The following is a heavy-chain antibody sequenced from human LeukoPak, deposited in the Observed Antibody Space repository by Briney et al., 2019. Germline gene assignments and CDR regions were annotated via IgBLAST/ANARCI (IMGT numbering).Heavy chain of an antibody. J-gene: IGHJ6*02. CDR2: IYPGDSDT. Sequence: GESLKISCKGSGYSFTSYWIGWVRQMPGKGLEWMGMIYPGDSDTRYSPSFQGQVTISADKSISTAYLQWSSLKASDTAMYYCARRCSGGSCYSDYGMDVWGQGTTVTVSS. CDR1: GYSFTSYW. CDR3: ARRCSGGSCYSDYGMDV. V-gene: IGHV5-51*01. D-gene: IGHD2-15*01.